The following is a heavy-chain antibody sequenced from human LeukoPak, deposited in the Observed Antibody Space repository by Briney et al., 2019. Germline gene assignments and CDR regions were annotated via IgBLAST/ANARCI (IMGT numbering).Heavy chain of an antibody. CDR2: IYYSGST. Sequence: SETLSLTCTVSGGSISSSSYYWGWIRQPPGKGLGWIGSIYYSGSTYYNPSLKSRVTISVDTSKNQFSLKLSSVTAADTAVYYCARVVYGDYAFDIWGQGTMVTVSS. D-gene: IGHD4-17*01. CDR1: GGSISSSSYY. J-gene: IGHJ3*02. V-gene: IGHV4-39*07. CDR3: ARVVYGDYAFDI.